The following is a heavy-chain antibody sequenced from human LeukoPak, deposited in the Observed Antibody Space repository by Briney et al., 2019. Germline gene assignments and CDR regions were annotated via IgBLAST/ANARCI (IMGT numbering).Heavy chain of an antibody. D-gene: IGHD6-19*01. V-gene: IGHV3-30*03. Sequence: PGGSLRLSCAASGFTFSSFGIHWVRQAPGQGLEWVAIVSYDATFTSYADSVKGRFTVSRDNSKDLLYLQMNSLTPEDTAVYYCATTTKSSSGWYTIDYWGQGTLVIVSS. CDR1: GFTFSSFG. CDR2: VSYDATFT. J-gene: IGHJ4*02. CDR3: ATTTKSSSGWYTIDY.